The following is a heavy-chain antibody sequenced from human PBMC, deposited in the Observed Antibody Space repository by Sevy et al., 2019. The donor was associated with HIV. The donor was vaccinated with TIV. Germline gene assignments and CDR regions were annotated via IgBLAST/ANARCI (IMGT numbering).Heavy chain of an antibody. V-gene: IGHV4-4*07. CDR1: GGSISSYY. D-gene: IGHD3-16*01. Sequence: SETLSLTCTVSGGSISSYYWSWIRQPAGKGLEWIGRIYTSGSTNYNPSLKSRVTMSVDTSKNQFSLKLSSVTAADTAVYYCARLDYDYVWGSYPDVWGKGTTVTVSS. CDR2: IYTSGST. CDR3: ARLDYDYVWGSYPDV. J-gene: IGHJ6*04.